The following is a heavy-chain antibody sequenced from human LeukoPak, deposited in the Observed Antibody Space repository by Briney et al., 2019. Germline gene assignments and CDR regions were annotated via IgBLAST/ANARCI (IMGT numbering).Heavy chain of an antibody. CDR3: ARGGGDDYGDFLDY. CDR1: GGSISSGGYS. J-gene: IGHJ4*02. V-gene: IGHV4-30-2*01. Sequence: TSETLSLTCAVSGGSISSGGYSWSWIRQPPGKGLEWIGYIYHSGSTYYNPSLKSRVTISVDRSKNQFSLKLSSVTAADTAVYYCARGGGDDYGDFLDYWGQGTLVTVSS. D-gene: IGHD4-17*01. CDR2: IYHSGST.